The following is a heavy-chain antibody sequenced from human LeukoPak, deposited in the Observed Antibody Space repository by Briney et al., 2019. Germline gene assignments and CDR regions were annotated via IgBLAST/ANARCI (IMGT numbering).Heavy chain of an antibody. V-gene: IGHV4-39*07. CDR1: GDSISSSSYY. CDR3: ARVAQLLSRGGLAIDP. J-gene: IGHJ5*02. CDR2: IYYSGST. Sequence: SETLSLTCTVSGDSISSSSYYWGWIRQPPGKGLEWIGNIYYSGSTYYNSSLKSRVTISVDTSKNQFSLKLSSVTAADTAVYYCARVAQLLSRGGLAIDPWGQGTLVTVSS. D-gene: IGHD2-2*01.